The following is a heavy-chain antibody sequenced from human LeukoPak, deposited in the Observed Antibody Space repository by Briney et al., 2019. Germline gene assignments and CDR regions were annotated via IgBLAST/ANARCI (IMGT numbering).Heavy chain of an antibody. J-gene: IGHJ3*02. CDR2: IYYSGST. Sequence: SQTLSLTCTVSGGSISSGGYYWSWIRQHPGKGLEWIGYIYYSGSTYYNPSLKSRVTISVDTSKNQFSLKLSSVTAADTAVYYCARPDSNHYYGALGFDIWGPGTMVTVSS. CDR1: GGSISSGGYY. D-gene: IGHD3-10*01. CDR3: ARPDSNHYYGALGFDI. V-gene: IGHV4-31*03.